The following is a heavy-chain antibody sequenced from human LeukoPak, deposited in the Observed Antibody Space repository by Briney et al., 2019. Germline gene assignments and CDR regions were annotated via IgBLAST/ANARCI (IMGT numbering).Heavy chain of an antibody. V-gene: IGHV2-5*02. Sequence: SGPTLVNPTQTLTLTCTFSGFSLSTSGVGVGWIRQPPGKALEWLALIYWDDDKRYSPSLKSRLTITKDTSKNQVVLTMTNMDPVDTATYYCAYSISIFGVVIIVNWFDPWGQGTLVTVSS. CDR3: AYSISIFGVVIIVNWFDP. J-gene: IGHJ5*02. CDR1: GFSLSTSGVG. D-gene: IGHD3-3*01. CDR2: IYWDDDK.